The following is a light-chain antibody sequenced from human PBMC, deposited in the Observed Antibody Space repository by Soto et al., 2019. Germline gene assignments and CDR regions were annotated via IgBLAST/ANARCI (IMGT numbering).Light chain of an antibody. Sequence: TQMSHSPLSLSASVGEQIIITCRAIRDVGSDVSWYQQKPGQAPKLVIYAASNLYTGVPSRFSGRRSGTEFTLTISSIQPEDFASYYCLQDYGDSWTFGPGTKVEIE. V-gene: IGKV1-6*01. J-gene: IGKJ1*01. CDR2: AAS. CDR1: RDVGSD. CDR3: LQDYGDSWT.